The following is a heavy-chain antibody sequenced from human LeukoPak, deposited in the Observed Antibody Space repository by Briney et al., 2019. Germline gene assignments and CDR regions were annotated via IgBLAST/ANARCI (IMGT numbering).Heavy chain of an antibody. D-gene: IGHD3-10*01. CDR2: ISGSGGST. CDR3: ANGPYYGSGSYYIVPFDY. Sequence: GGSLRLSCAASGFTFSSCAMSWVRQAPGKGLEWVSAISGSGGSTYYADSVKGRFTISRDNSKNTLYLQMNSLRAEDTAVYYCANGPYYGSGSYYIVPFDYWGQGTLVTVSS. J-gene: IGHJ4*02. CDR1: GFTFSSCA. V-gene: IGHV3-23*01.